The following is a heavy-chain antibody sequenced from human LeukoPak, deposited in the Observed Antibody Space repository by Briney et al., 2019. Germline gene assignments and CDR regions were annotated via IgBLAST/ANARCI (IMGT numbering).Heavy chain of an antibody. D-gene: IGHD1-26*01. CDR1: GGTFSSYT. J-gene: IGHJ4*02. CDR3: AVVGATTGYFDY. CDR2: IIPVFGTA. V-gene: IGHV1-69*06. Sequence: SVKVSCKASGGTFSSYTINWVRQAPGQGLEWMGGIIPVFGTANYVQKFQGRVTITADKSTSTAYMELSSLRSEDTAVYYCAVVGATTGYFDYWGQGTLVTVSS.